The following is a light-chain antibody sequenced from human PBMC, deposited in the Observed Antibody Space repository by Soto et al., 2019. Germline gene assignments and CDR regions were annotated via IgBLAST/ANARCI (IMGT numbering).Light chain of an antibody. V-gene: IGLV2-14*01. CDR2: DVS. Sequence: HSVLTQPASVSGFPGQSITISCTGTSSDVGGYNYVSWYQQHPGKAPKLMIYDVSNRPSGVSNRFSGSKSGNTASLTISGLQAEDEADYYCSSYTSSSTLDVVFGGGTKVTVL. J-gene: IGLJ2*01. CDR3: SSYTSSSTLDVV. CDR1: SSDVGGYNY.